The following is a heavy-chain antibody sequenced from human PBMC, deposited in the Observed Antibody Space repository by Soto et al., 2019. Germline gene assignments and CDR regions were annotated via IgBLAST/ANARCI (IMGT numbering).Heavy chain of an antibody. CDR2: LYYGRSA. V-gene: IGHV4-59*01. Sequence: QVQLQESGPGLVKPSETLSLTCAVSGDSISSYYCMWIRQPPGKGLESIGYLYYGRSANYNPSLTSRVTLSVDTSTTQCSLTLSSMTAADTAVYYCAIRSMAVVPEYWGQGTLVTVSS. CDR1: GDSISSYY. CDR3: AIRSMAVVPEY. J-gene: IGHJ4*02. D-gene: IGHD3-22*01.